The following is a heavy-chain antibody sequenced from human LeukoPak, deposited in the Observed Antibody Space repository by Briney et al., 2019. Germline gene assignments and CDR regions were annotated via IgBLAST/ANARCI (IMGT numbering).Heavy chain of an antibody. CDR2: INPKSGGT. J-gene: IGHJ4*02. Sequence: ASVQVSCKASGYTFIDYYMQWVRQAPGQVLEWMGRINPKSGGTNYAQKFQGRVTMTRDTSISTAYMELSRLTSDDTAVYYCARVSSGWYYIDYWGQGTLVTVSS. CDR1: GYTFIDYY. V-gene: IGHV1-2*06. D-gene: IGHD6-19*01. CDR3: ARVSSGWYYIDY.